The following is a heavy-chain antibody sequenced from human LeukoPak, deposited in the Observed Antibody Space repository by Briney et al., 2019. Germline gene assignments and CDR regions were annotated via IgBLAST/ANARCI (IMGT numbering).Heavy chain of an antibody. CDR3: ARGDYYDSSGRNWFDP. D-gene: IGHD3-22*01. Sequence: PGGSLRLSCAASGFTFSSYWMHWVRQGPGKGLVWVSRINSDGSSTSYADSVKGRFTISRDNAKNTLYLQMNSLRAEDTAVYYCARGDYYDSSGRNWFDPWGQGTLVTVSS. CDR2: INSDGSST. J-gene: IGHJ5*02. V-gene: IGHV3-74*01. CDR1: GFTFSSYW.